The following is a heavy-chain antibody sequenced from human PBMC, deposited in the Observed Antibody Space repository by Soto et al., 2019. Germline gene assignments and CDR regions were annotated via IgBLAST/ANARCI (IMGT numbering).Heavy chain of an antibody. CDR1: GGSVSSGNYY. J-gene: IGHJ4*02. V-gene: IGHV4-39*01. Sequence: PSETLSLTCSVSGGSVSSGNYYWGWIRQPPGEGLEWIGSIYHNQQTQHNPSLKSRVTISLDMSKNQFSLRLTSVTAADSALYYCAKYTGGTMMDYWGQGTLVTVSS. CDR3: AKYTGGTMMDY. D-gene: IGHD3-22*01. CDR2: IYHNQQT.